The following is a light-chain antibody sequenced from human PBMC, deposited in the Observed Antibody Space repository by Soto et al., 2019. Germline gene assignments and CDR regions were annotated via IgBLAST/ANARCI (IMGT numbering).Light chain of an antibody. J-gene: IGLJ3*02. CDR1: SGHSSYA. V-gene: IGLV4-69*01. Sequence: QLVLTQSPSASASLGASVKLTCTLSSGHSSYAFAGHQQQPENGPRYLMKLNSDGSHSKGDGIPDRFSGSSSGAERYLTISSRQSEDEADYYCQTWGTGIQVFGGGTKLTVL. CDR2: LNSDGSH. CDR3: QTWGTGIQV.